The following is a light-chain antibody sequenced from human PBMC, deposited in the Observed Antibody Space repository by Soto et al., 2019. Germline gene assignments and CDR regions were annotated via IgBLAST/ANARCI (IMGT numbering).Light chain of an antibody. CDR3: QQYYSTPWT. J-gene: IGKJ1*01. Sequence: IVITHTPASMSLSSGEMSTINCKSSPRVLYSSNNKNYLAWYQQKPGQPPKLLIYWASTRESGVPDRFSGSGSGTDFTLTISSLQAEDVAVYYCQQYYSTPWTFGQGTKVDI. CDR2: WAS. CDR1: PRVLYSSNNKNY. V-gene: IGKV4-1*01.